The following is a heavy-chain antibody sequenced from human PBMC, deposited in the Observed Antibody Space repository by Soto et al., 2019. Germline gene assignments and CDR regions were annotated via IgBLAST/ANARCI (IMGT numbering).Heavy chain of an antibody. CDR1: GYSFTSYW. CDR3: ARHGIVAGYYYYGLDV. CDR2: IDPSDSYT. D-gene: IGHD6-13*01. Sequence: PGESLKISCKGSGYSFTSYWISWVRQMPGKGLEWMGKIDPSDSYTNYSPSFQGHVTISADKSISTAYLQWSSLKASDTAMYYCARHGIVAGYYYYGLDVWGQGSTVTVSS. J-gene: IGHJ6*02. V-gene: IGHV5-10-1*01.